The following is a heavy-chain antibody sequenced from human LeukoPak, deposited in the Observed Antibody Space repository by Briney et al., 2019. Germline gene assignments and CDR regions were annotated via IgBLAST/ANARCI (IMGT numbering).Heavy chain of an antibody. CDR3: ARDIVVVIRARVGAFDI. Sequence: ASVKVSCKASGYTFTGYYMHWVRQAPGQGLEWMGWINPNSGGTNYAQKFQGRVTMTRDTSISTAYMELSRLRSDDTAVYYCARDIVVVIRARVGAFDIWGQGTMVTVSS. V-gene: IGHV1-2*02. D-gene: IGHD3-22*01. CDR2: INPNSGGT. J-gene: IGHJ3*02. CDR1: GYTFTGYY.